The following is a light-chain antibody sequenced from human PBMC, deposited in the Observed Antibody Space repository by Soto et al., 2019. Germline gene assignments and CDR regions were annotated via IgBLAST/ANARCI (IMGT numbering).Light chain of an antibody. Sequence: EIQMTQSPSTLFATAGDRVTITCRASQSISSWLAWYQHKPGKAPKLLIYDASNLDSGVPSRFSGSGPGTEFSLTISNLQPDDCATYYCQQYENYWTFGQGTKV. CDR2: DAS. J-gene: IGKJ1*01. CDR3: QQYENYWT. CDR1: QSISSW. V-gene: IGKV1-5*01.